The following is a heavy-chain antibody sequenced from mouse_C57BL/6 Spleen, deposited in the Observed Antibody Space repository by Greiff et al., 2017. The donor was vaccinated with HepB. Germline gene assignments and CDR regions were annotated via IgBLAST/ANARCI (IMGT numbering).Heavy chain of an antibody. J-gene: IGHJ3*01. CDR3: ARPYGSLFAY. CDR2: ISSGSSTI. V-gene: IGHV5-17*01. D-gene: IGHD1-1*01. CDR1: GFTFSDYG. Sequence: EVHLVESGGGLVKPGGSLKLSCAASGFTFSDYGMHWVRQAPEKGLEWVAYISSGSSTIYYADTVKGRFTISRDNAKNTLFLQMTSLRSEDTAMYYCARPYGSLFAYWGQGTLVTVSA.